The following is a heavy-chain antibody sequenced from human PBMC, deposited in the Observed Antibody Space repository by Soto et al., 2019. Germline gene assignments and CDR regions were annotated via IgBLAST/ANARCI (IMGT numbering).Heavy chain of an antibody. CDR1: GFTFSSYG. V-gene: IGHV3-33*01. J-gene: IGHJ4*02. CDR2: IWYDASKK. CDR3: GRDSRAWVPPTSIRH. Sequence: GRSLRLSCAASGFTFSSYGMHSVRQAPGKGLEWVAVIWYDASKKYYADSVKRRFTISRDNSKNTLYLQMNSLRAEDTALYYCGRDSRAWVPPTSIRHWGQGILVTVSS. D-gene: IGHD2-2*01.